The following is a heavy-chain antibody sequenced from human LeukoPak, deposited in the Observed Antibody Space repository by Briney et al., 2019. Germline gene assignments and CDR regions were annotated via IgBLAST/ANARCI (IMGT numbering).Heavy chain of an antibody. CDR2: IWYDGSNK. Sequence: GGSLRLSCAASGFTFSSYGMHWVRQAPGKGLEWVAVIWYDGSNKYYADSVKGRFTISRDNSKNTLYLQMNSLRAEDTAIYYCARPLTSYCGGDCFDAFEIWGQGTMVTVSS. CDR3: ARPLTSYCGGDCFDAFEI. J-gene: IGHJ3*02. D-gene: IGHD2-21*02. V-gene: IGHV3-33*01. CDR1: GFTFSSYG.